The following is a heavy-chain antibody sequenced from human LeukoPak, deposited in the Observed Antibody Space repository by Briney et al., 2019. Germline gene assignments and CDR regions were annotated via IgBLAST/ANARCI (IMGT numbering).Heavy chain of an antibody. V-gene: IGHV4-61*01. D-gene: IGHD6-6*01. CDR1: GGSISSSSYY. Sequence: SETLSLTCTVSGGSISSSSYYWSWIRQPPGKGLEWIGYIYYSGSTNYNPSLKSRVTISVDTSKNQFSLKLSSVTAADTAVYYCARGRSSSSGGYFDYWGQGTLVTVSS. CDR3: ARGRSSSSGGYFDY. J-gene: IGHJ4*02. CDR2: IYYSGST.